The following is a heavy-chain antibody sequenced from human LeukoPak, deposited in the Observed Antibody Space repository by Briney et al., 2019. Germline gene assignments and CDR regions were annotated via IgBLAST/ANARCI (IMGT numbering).Heavy chain of an antibody. CDR1: GFTFSSYG. CDR3: ASSITIFGSGFSDY. D-gene: IGHD3-3*01. V-gene: IGHV3-23*01. J-gene: IGHJ4*02. Sequence: GGSLRLSCAASGFTFSSYGMSWVRQAPGKGLEWVSAISGSGGSTYYADSVKGRFTISRDNSKNTLYLQMNSLRAEDTAVYYCASSITIFGSGFSDYWGQGTLVTVSS. CDR2: ISGSGGST.